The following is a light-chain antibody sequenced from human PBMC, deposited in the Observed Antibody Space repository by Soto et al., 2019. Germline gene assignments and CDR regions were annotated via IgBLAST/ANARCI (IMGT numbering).Light chain of an antibody. J-gene: IGLJ1*01. CDR2: DVS. CDR3: SSYTRSSTDV. CDR1: SSDVGGYNY. Sequence: QSALTQPASVSGSPGQSITISCTGTSSDVGGYNYVSWYQQHPGKAPKLMIYDVSNRPSGVANRFSGSNSGNTASLTISGLQAEDEADYYCSSYTRSSTDVFGTGTKLTVL. V-gene: IGLV2-14*01.